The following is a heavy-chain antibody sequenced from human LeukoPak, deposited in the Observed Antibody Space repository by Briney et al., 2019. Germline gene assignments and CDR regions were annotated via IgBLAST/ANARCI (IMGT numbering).Heavy chain of an antibody. CDR3: ARGTAVSTYYYYYYYMDV. CDR1: GGTFSSYA. D-gene: IGHD4-11*01. Sequence: SVKVSCKASGGTFSSYAISWVRQAPGQGLEWMGGIIPIFDTTNYAQKFQDRVTITTDESTSTAYMELSSLRSEDTAVYYCARGTAVSTYYYYYYYMDVWGKGTTVTVSS. CDR2: IIPIFDTT. V-gene: IGHV1-69*05. J-gene: IGHJ6*03.